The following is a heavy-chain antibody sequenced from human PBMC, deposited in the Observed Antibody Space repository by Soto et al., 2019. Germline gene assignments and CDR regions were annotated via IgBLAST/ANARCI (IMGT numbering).Heavy chain of an antibody. D-gene: IGHD3-10*01. Sequence: VQLVQSGAEVKKPGASVKVSCKASGYTFTSYGISWVRQAPGQGLEWMGWISAYNGNTNYAQKLQGRVTMTTDTPTSTAYIELRSLRSDGTAVYYWARDLGSGGEKPWADYGGQGTLVTVSS. V-gene: IGHV1-18*04. CDR3: ARDLGSGGEKPWADY. J-gene: IGHJ4*02. CDR1: GYTFTSYG. CDR2: ISAYNGNT.